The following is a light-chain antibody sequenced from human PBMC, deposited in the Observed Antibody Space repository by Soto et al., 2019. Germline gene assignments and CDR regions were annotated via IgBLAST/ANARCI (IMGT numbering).Light chain of an antibody. CDR3: QQYVISVT. CDR1: HTMSSSY. CDR2: GXC. Sequence: EIALTQKKGTLSLSPGERATLSCRASHTMSSSYLALXXQKPGQAPRLLMYGXCRRATGIPDRFSGSGSGTDFTLTISRLETQDSAMYYCQQYVISVTFGQGTRLEIK. J-gene: IGKJ5*01. V-gene: IGKV3-20*01.